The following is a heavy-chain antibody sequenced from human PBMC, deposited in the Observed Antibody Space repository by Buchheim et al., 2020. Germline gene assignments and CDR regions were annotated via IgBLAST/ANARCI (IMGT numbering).Heavy chain of an antibody. CDR2: ISYDGSTK. CDR3: ARGVYDTNGYYKVSPPLDY. CDR1: GFSFSTYG. J-gene: IGHJ4*02. Sequence: QVQLTESGGGVVQPGKSLRLSCAASGFSFSTYGMHWVRQAPGKGLEWVAVISYDGSTKFYGDSVKGRFSIFRDNSKNTLYLQMNSLTDEDTAVYYCARGVYDTNGYYKVSPPLDYWGQGTL. V-gene: IGHV3-30*03. D-gene: IGHD3-9*01.